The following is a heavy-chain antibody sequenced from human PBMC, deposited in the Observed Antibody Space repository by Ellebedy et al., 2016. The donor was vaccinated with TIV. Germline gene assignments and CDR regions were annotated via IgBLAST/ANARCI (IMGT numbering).Heavy chain of an antibody. J-gene: IGHJ2*01. V-gene: IGHV4-31*01. CDR3: ARVFYDSRGVTDWYFDL. CDR1: GGSISSGGYY. D-gene: IGHD3-10*01. CDR2: IYYSGST. Sequence: SETLSLTCTVSGGSISSGGYYWSWIRQHPGKGLEWIGYIYYSGSTYYNPSLKSLVTISVDTSKNQFSLKLSSVTAADTAVYYCARVFYDSRGVTDWYFDLWGRGTLVTVSS.